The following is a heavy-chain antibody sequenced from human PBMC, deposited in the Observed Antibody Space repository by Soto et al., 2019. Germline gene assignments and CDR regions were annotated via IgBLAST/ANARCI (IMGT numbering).Heavy chain of an antibody. CDR3: AKAQPADIAVSPDYYYYYMDV. V-gene: IGHV3-23*01. D-gene: IGHD6-19*01. Sequence: GGSLRLSCAASGFTFSSYAMSWVRQAPGKGLEWVSAISGSGGSTYYADSVKGRFTISRDNSKNTLYLQMNSLRAEDTAVYYCAKAQPADIAVSPDYYYYYMDVWGKGTTVTVSS. CDR2: ISGSGGST. J-gene: IGHJ6*03. CDR1: GFTFSSYA.